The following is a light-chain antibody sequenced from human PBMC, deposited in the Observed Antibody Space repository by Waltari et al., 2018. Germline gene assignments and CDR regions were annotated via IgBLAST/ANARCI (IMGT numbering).Light chain of an antibody. CDR3: CSYAGDFTYV. CDR2: EVN. V-gene: IGLV2-11*01. CDR1: ISDVGGYNH. J-gene: IGLJ1*01. Sequence: QSALTQPRSVSGSPGQSVTISCTGTISDVGGYNHVSWYQQHPGETPRLMISEVNRRPSGVPDRFSGSKSGNTASLTIAVLQAEDEAEYYCCSYAGDFTYVFGTGTKVTVL.